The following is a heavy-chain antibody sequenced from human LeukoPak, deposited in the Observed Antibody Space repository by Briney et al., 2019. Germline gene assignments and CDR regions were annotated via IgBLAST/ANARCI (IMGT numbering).Heavy chain of an antibody. CDR2: IYYSGNT. CDR1: GDSISYYY. Sequence: SETLSLTCTVSGDSISYYYWSWIRPPPGKGLEWIGKIYYSGNTNYNPSLKSRVTISVDSSKNKFSLKLSSVTAADTAVYYCARVRGYSYDSSDFDYWGQGTLVTVSS. D-gene: IGHD5-18*01. V-gene: IGHV4-59*01. J-gene: IGHJ4*02. CDR3: ARVRGYSYDSSDFDY.